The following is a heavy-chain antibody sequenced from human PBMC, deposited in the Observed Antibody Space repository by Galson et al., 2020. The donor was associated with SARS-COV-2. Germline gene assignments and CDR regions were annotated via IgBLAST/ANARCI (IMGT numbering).Heavy chain of an antibody. D-gene: IGHD4-17*01. CDR1: GFTFNTYT. Sequence: GESLKISCAASGFTFNTYTMHWVRQAPGKGLEWVALISYDGTNKYYADSVKGRFTFSRDNSKNTLYLQMNSLRTDDTAVYFCAREAFPQGADTALVKLFGRSVTTKKGFDSWGQGTLVTVSS. CDR2: ISYDGTNK. V-gene: IGHV3-30-3*01. CDR3: AREAFPQGADTALVKLFGRSVTTKKGFDS. J-gene: IGHJ4*02.